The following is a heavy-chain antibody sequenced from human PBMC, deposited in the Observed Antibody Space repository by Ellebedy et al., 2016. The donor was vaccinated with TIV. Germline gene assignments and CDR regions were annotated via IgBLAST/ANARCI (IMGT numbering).Heavy chain of an antibody. Sequence: SETLSLTCTVSGYSISSGYSWGWIRQPPGTGLEWIGSIYHSGSTYYNPSLKSRVTISVDTSKNQFSLKLSSVTAADTAVYYCARARYGAYRYFDLWGRGTLVTVSS. V-gene: IGHV4-38-2*02. CDR3: ARARYGAYRYFDL. J-gene: IGHJ2*01. CDR2: IYHSGST. D-gene: IGHD4-17*01. CDR1: GYSISSGYS.